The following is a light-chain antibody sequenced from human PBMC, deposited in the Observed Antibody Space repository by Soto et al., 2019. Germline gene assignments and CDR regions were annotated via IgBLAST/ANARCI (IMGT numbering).Light chain of an antibody. V-gene: IGKV1-33*01. J-gene: IGKJ5*01. CDR1: HDISKY. CDR3: QQYDNLPIT. Sequence: DIQMTQSPSSLSASVGDRVTITCQASHDISKYVIWYQQKPGRAPKLLIFDASVLEVGVPSRFSGSGWGTHINFTISSLQPEDIATYYCQQYDNLPITFGQGTRLDIK. CDR2: DAS.